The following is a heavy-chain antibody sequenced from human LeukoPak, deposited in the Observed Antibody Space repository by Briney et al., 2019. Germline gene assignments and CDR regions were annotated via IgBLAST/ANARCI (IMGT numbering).Heavy chain of an antibody. D-gene: IGHD3-22*01. CDR3: AKARSGVYDSSED. CDR2: ISGSGGST. Sequence: PGGSLRHSCAASGFTFSSYAMSWVRQAPGKGLDWGPAISGSGGSTYYADSVKGRFPISRDNSKNTLYLQMNSLRAEDTAVYYCAKARSGVYDSSEDWGQRTLVTVSS. CDR1: GFTFSSYA. J-gene: IGHJ4*02. V-gene: IGHV3-23*01.